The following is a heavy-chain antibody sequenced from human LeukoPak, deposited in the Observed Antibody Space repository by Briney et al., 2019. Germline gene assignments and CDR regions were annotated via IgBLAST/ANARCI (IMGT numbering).Heavy chain of an antibody. D-gene: IGHD2/OR15-2a*01. CDR1: GGSFSGYY. CDR3: AREYAD. Sequence: SETLSLTCAVYGGSFSGYYWSWIRQPPGKGLEWIGEINHSGSTNYNPSLKSRVTISVDTSKNQFSLKLSSVTATDTAVYYCAREYADWGQGTLVTVSS. V-gene: IGHV4-34*01. J-gene: IGHJ4*02. CDR2: INHSGST.